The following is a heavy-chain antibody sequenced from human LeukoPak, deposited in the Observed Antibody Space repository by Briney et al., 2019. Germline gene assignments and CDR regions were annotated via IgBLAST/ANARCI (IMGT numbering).Heavy chain of an antibody. CDR2: LSYTGKT. D-gene: IGHD2/OR15-2a*01. CDR1: GASVSTSH. J-gene: IGHJ4*02. Sequence: SETLSLTCVVSGASVSTSHWNWIRQLPGKGLEWIGCLSYTGKTDYNPSLTSRVTISLGTSKNQVSLKLRSATAADTAVYYCSEGYFEPFDHWGQGTLVTVSS. V-gene: IGHV4-59*02. CDR3: SEGYFEPFDH.